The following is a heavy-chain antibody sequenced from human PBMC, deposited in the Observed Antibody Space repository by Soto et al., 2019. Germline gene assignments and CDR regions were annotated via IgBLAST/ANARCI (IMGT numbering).Heavy chain of an antibody. CDR2: ISYDGSNK. CDR1: GFTFSSYG. V-gene: IGHV3-30*18. CDR3: AKEYSSSWSYYYYGMDV. Sequence: LRLSCAASGFTFSSYGMHWVRQAPGKGLEWVAVISYDGSNKYYADSVKGRFTISRDNSKNTLYLQMNSLRAEDTAVYYCAKEYSSSWSYYYYGMDVWGQGTTVTVSS. D-gene: IGHD6-13*01. J-gene: IGHJ6*02.